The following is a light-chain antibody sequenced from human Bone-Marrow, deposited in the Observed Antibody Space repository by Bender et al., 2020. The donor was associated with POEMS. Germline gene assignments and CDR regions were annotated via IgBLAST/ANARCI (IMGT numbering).Light chain of an antibody. CDR2: SSH. CDR3: QSYDSSLSGSKGL. V-gene: IGLV1-44*01. CDR1: SSNIGAHA. J-gene: IGLJ1*01. Sequence: QSVLTQPPSASGTPGQRVTISCSGGSSNIGAHAVNWYQHLPGTAPKLLIYSSHRRPSEVPDRFSGSRSGTSASLAIKGLQAEDEADYYCQSYDSSLSGSKGLFGTGTKVTVL.